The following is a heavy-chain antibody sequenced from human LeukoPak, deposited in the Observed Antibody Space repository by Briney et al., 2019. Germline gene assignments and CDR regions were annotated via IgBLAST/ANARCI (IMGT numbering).Heavy chain of an antibody. CDR1: GYAFTSYD. CDR3: ARTPSSRIYDYYGMDV. D-gene: IGHD3-10*01. Sequence: ASVKVSCKASGYAFTSYDIHWARQATGQGLEWMGWMNPNSGNTGYARKFLGRLTMTRNTSIDTAYMELTSLRSEDTAVYYCARTPSSRIYDYYGMDVWGQGTTVTVSS. V-gene: IGHV1-8*01. CDR2: MNPNSGNT. J-gene: IGHJ6*02.